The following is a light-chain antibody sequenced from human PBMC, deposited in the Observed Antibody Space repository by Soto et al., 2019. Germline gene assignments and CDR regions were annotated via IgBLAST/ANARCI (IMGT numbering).Light chain of an antibody. CDR1: QSVTSSY. CDR3: QQYCNSPGLFT. CDR2: GAS. V-gene: IGKV3-20*01. Sequence: EIVLTQSPGTLSLSPGERATLSCRASQSVTSSYLAWYQQKPGQAPRLLIYGASSRATGIPDRFSGSGSGTDFTLTISRLEPEDFAVYYCQQYCNSPGLFTFGPGTKVDFK. J-gene: IGKJ3*01.